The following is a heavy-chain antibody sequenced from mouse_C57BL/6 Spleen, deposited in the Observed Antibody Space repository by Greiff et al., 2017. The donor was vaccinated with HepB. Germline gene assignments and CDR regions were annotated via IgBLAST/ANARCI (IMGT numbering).Heavy chain of an antibody. CDR1: GYTFTEYT. CDR3: ARHEEDPYYFYAMDD. Sequence: VKVVESGAELVKPGASVKLSCKASGYTFTEYTIHWVKQRSGQGLEWIGWFYPGSGSIKYNEKFKDKATLTADKSSSTVYMELSRLTSEDSAVYFCARHEEDPYYFYAMDDWGQGTSVTVSS. D-gene: IGHD1-1*01. J-gene: IGHJ4*01. CDR2: FYPGSGSI. V-gene: IGHV1-62-2*01.